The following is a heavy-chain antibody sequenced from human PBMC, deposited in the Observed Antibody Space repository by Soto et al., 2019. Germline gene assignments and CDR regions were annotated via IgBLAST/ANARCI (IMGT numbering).Heavy chain of an antibody. D-gene: IGHD3-10*01. CDR2: ISGGGTTM. J-gene: IGHJ4*02. Sequence: QVQLVESGGGLVEPGGSLRLSCAASGFSFSDHYMTWIRQAPGKGLEWVSKISGGGTTMYYADSVKGRFTVSRDNAKNSLYLQMNSLRAEDTAVYYCAGDPYYYGSAFWGQGTLVTVSS. CDR3: AGDPYYYGSAF. CDR1: GFSFSDHY. V-gene: IGHV3-11*01.